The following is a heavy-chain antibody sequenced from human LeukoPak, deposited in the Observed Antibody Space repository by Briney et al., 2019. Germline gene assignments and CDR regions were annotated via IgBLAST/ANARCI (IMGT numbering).Heavy chain of an antibody. CDR1: GGTFSSYA. Sequence: SVKVSCKASGGTFSSYAISWVRQAPGQGLEWMGRIIPIFGTANYAQKFQGRVTITTDESTSTAYMELSSLRSEDTAVYYCARVAASRSSSPWFDPWGQGTLVTVSS. CDR2: IIPIFGTA. D-gene: IGHD6-6*01. CDR3: ARVAASRSSSPWFDP. J-gene: IGHJ5*02. V-gene: IGHV1-69*05.